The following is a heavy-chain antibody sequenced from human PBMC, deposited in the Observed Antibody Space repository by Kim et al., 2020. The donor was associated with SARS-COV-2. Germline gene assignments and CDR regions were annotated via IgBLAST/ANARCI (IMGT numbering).Heavy chain of an antibody. CDR2: INHSGST. D-gene: IGHD5-12*01. CDR3: ARLYSGYDYYDAFDI. Sequence: SETLSLTCAVYGGSFSGYYWSWIRQPPGKGLEWIGEINHSGSTNYNPSLKSRVTISVDTSKNQFSLKLSSVTAADTAVYYCARLYSGYDYYDAFDIWGQG. V-gene: IGHV4-34*01. CDR1: GGSFSGYY. J-gene: IGHJ3*02.